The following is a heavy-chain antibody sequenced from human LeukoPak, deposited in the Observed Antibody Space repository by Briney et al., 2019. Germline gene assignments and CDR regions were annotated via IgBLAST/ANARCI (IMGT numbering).Heavy chain of an antibody. CDR2: IYYSGST. V-gene: IGHV4-59*01. CDR3: ARVNPDYYGSGSYYIGY. D-gene: IGHD3-10*01. J-gene: IGHJ4*02. Sequence: KSSETLSLTCTVSGGSISSYYWSWVRQPPGKGLEWVGYIYYSGSTDYNPSLKSRVTISVDTSKTQFSLKLSSVTAADTAVYYCARVNPDYYGSGSYYIGYWGQGTLVTVSS. CDR1: GGSISSYY.